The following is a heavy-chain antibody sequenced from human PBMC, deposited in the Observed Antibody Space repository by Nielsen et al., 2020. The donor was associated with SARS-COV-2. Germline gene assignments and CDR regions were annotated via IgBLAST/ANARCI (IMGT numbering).Heavy chain of an antibody. D-gene: IGHD3-22*01. CDR2: ISAYNGNT. CDR3: ARDSSGYSPPDYYYGMDV. CDR1: GYTFTGYY. J-gene: IGHJ6*02. Sequence: ASVKVSCKASGYTFTGYYMHWVRQAPGQGLEWMGWISAYNGNTNYAQKLQGRVTMTTDTSTSTAYMELRSLRSDDTAVYYCARDSSGYSPPDYYYGMDVWGQGTTVTVSS. V-gene: IGHV1-18*04.